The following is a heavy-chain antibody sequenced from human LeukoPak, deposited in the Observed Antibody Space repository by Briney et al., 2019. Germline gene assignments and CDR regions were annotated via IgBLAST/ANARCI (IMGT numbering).Heavy chain of an antibody. CDR3: ARSAQMVYALLDY. CDR2: IIPIFGTA. J-gene: IGHJ4*02. Sequence: SVRVSCKASGGTFSSYAISWVRQAPGQGLEWMGGIIPIFGTANYAQKFQGRVTITADESTSTAYVELSSLRSEDTAVYYCARSAQMVYALLDYWGQGTLVTVSS. D-gene: IGHD2-8*01. V-gene: IGHV1-69*01. CDR1: GGTFSSYA.